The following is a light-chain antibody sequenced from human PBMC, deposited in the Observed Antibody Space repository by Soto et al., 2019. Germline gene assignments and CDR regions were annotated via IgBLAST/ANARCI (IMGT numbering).Light chain of an antibody. V-gene: IGLV2-8*01. Sequence: QSALTQPPSAYGSAGQSVTISCTGTSTDVGGYNYVSWYQQHPGKAPKLMIYEVSKRPSGVPDRFSGSKSGNTASLTVSGLQAEDEADYYCSSYAGNNIHYVFGTGTKLTVL. J-gene: IGLJ1*01. CDR1: STDVGGYNY. CDR3: SSYAGNNIHYV. CDR2: EVS.